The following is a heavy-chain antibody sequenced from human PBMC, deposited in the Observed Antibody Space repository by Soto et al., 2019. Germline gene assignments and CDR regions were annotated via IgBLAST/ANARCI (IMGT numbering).Heavy chain of an antibody. Sequence: EVKLVESGGGLVQPGGSLRLSCAVSGFTLSDYSIDWVRQAPGKGLEWLARSRDKANSFSTDYAASVKGRLSISRDDSESSVFLQMNSLRTEDTALYYCARTKSYGAYDVWGQGTVVIVSS. CDR3: ARTKSYGAYDV. D-gene: IGHD3-10*01. J-gene: IGHJ3*01. V-gene: IGHV3-72*01. CDR1: GFTLSDYS. CDR2: SRDKANSFST.